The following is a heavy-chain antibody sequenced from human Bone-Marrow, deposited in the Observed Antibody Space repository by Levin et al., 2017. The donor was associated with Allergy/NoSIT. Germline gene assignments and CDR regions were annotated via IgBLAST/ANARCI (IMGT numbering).Heavy chain of an antibody. CDR2: IKKKTDGGTA. CDR1: GFTLTDAW. Sequence: GGSLRLSCVVSGFTLTDAWMSWVRQAPGKGLEWVGRIKKKTDGGTADYAAPVKGRFTISRDDSKNTLYLQMNSLNTEDTAVYYCTTYSSSWYFSDYWGQGALVTVSS. V-gene: IGHV3-15*01. J-gene: IGHJ4*02. CDR3: TTYSSSWYFSDY. D-gene: IGHD6-13*01.